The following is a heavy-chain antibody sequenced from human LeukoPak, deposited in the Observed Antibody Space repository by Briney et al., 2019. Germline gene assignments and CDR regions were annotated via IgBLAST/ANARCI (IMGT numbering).Heavy chain of an antibody. V-gene: IGHV3-23*01. CDR3: AKAFRDYDSSSYSAFDI. J-gene: IGHJ3*02. Sequence: GSLRISSSTPGLTFSSYALSWVRQAPSKFLDLLSTITVRPCYADYVKGRFPVSRDNSNNILYLQMSSLRADDTAVYYCAKAFRDYDSSSYSAFDIWGQGTMVTVSS. D-gene: IGHD6-13*01. CDR2: ITVRP. CDR1: GLTFSSYA.